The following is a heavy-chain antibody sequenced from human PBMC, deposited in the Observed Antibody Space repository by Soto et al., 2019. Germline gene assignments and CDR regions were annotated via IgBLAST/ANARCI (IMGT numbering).Heavy chain of an antibody. CDR3: AREPTQAAADAFDI. D-gene: IGHD6-13*01. J-gene: IGHJ3*02. Sequence: GGSLRLSCAASGFTFSSYSMNWVRQAPGKGLEWVSYISSSSSTIYYADSVKGRFTISRDNAKNSLYLQMNSLRAEDTAVYYCAREPTQAAADAFDIWGQGTMVTVSS. CDR1: GFTFSSYS. CDR2: ISSSSSTI. V-gene: IGHV3-48*04.